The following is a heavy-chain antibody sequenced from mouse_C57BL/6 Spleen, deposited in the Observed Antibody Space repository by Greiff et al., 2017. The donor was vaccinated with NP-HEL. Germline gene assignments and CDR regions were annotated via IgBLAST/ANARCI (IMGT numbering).Heavy chain of an antibody. J-gene: IGHJ3*01. D-gene: IGHD4-1*01. CDR2: ISDGGSYT. Sequence: EVMLVESGGGLVKPGGSLKLSCAASGFTFSSYAMSWVRQTPEKRLEWVATISDGGSYTYYPDNVKGRFTISRDNAKNNLYLQMSHLKSEDTAMYYCARGGLGAWFAYWGQGTLVTVSA. V-gene: IGHV5-4*03. CDR1: GFTFSSYA. CDR3: ARGGLGAWFAY.